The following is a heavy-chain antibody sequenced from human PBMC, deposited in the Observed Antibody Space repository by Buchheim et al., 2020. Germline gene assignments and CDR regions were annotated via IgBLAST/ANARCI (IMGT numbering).Heavy chain of an antibody. D-gene: IGHD2-21*01. CDR3: ARETINCGGDCFDY. J-gene: IGHJ4*02. CDR1: GFSLSNYE. V-gene: IGHV3-48*03. Sequence: EVLLVESGGGLAQPGGSLRLSCAASGFSLSNYEINWVRQAPGKWLEWISYIDASGKSIFYADSVKGRFTVSRDNAQNLVYLQMNNLRVDDTALYYCARETINCGGDCFDYWGLGTL. CDR2: IDASGKSI.